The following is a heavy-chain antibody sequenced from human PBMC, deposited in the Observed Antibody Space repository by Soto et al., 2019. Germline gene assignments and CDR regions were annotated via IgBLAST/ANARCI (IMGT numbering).Heavy chain of an antibody. Sequence: GASVKVSCKASGYTFTGYYMHWVRQAPGQGLEWMGWINPNSGGTNYAQKFQGWVTMTRDTSISTAYMELSRLRSDDTAVYYCARDFTIFGVVIPPYGMDVWGQGTTVTVSS. V-gene: IGHV1-2*04. D-gene: IGHD3-3*01. CDR1: GYTFTGYY. J-gene: IGHJ6*02. CDR3: ARDFTIFGVVIPPYGMDV. CDR2: INPNSGGT.